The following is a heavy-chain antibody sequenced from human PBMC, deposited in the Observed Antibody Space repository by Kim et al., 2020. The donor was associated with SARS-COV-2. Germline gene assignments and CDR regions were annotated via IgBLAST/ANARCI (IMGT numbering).Heavy chain of an antibody. J-gene: IGHJ6*01. CDR1: GFTFSSYA. V-gene: IGHV3-23*01. CDR2: ISGSGGST. CDR3: AEVQLPALYYYYGMDV. Sequence: GGSLRLSCAASGFTFSSYAMCWVRQAPGKGLEWVSAISGSGGSTYYADSVKGRFTTSRENTKNKLHLLMNSLRAEDTAAYYCAEVQLPALYYYYGMDVWG.